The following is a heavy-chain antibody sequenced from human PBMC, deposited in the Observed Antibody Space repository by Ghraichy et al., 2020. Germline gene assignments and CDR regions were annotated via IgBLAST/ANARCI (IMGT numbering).Heavy chain of an antibody. D-gene: IGHD5-18*01. V-gene: IGHV1-2*02. Sequence: ASVKVSCNASGYTFTGYYMYWVRQAPGQGLEWMGWINPNSGGTNYGQKFQGRVTMTRDTSISTAYMELSRLKSDDTAVYYCARVDTAMAYNWFDPWGQGTLVTVSS. CDR1: GYTFTGYY. J-gene: IGHJ5*02. CDR3: ARVDTAMAYNWFDP. CDR2: INPNSGGT.